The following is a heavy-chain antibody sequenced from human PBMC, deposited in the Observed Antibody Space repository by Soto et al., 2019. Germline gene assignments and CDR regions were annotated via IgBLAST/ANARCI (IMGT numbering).Heavy chain of an antibody. CDR1: GYSFTNYY. Sequence: QAQLLQSGAEVKKPGASVKVSCKASGYSFTNYYLHWVRQAPGQGLEWMGIINPSSGGTTNAQKFQDRVTMTRDTSTSTVYMELSSLRSEDTAIYFCARSGGGVIDYWGQGTLVTVSS. D-gene: IGHD2-8*02. V-gene: IGHV1-46*01. CDR3: ARSGGGVIDY. J-gene: IGHJ4*02. CDR2: INPSSGGT.